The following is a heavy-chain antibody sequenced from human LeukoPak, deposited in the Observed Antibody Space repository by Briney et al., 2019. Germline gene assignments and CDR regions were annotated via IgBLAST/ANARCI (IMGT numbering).Heavy chain of an antibody. J-gene: IGHJ4*02. CDR1: DSTFSSFA. V-gene: IGHV3-23*01. CDR3: VRDNLENQWLERSY. CDR2: ITASGITT. Sequence: GGSLRLSCAASDSTFSSFAMSWVRQAPGKGLEWVSAITASGITTYYADSVKGRFTISRDNSKNTLFLQMNSLRAEDTAIYYCVRDNLENQWLERSYWGQGTLVTVSS. D-gene: IGHD6-19*01.